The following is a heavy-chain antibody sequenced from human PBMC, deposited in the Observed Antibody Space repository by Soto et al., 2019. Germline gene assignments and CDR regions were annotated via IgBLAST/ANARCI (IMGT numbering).Heavy chain of an antibody. J-gene: IGHJ4*02. CDR2: HYSGGST. V-gene: IGHV3-66*04. CDR1: GFSVSSNY. Sequence: QPGGSLRLSCAISGFSVSSNYLSWVRQAPGKGLEWVSVHYSGGSTYYADSVQGRVTISVDTSKNQFSLKLSSVTAADTAVYYCARLKWIVGGYDFLRDRYFDYWGQGTLVTVSS. D-gene: IGHD5-12*01. CDR3: ARLKWIVGGYDFLRDRYFDY.